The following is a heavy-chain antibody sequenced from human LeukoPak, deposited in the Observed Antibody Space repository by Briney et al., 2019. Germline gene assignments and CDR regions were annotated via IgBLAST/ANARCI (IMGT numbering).Heavy chain of an antibody. CDR2: INPNSGGT. J-gene: IGHJ6*03. D-gene: IGHD6-19*01. CDR3: ARDHSGIAVAGTAWYYYYYMDV. V-gene: IGHV1-2*02. CDR1: GYTFTGYY. Sequence: GASVKVSCKASGYTFTGYYMHWVRQAPGQGLEWMGWINPNSGGTNYAQKFQGRVTMTRDTSISTAYMELSRLRSDDTAVYYCARDHSGIAVAGTAWYYYYYMDVWGKGTTVTISS.